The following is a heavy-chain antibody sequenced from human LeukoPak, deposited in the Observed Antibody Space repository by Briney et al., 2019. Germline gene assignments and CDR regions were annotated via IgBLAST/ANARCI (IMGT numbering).Heavy chain of an antibody. V-gene: IGHV3-64D*09. CDR3: VKDLRSDFMGVLSRYLSY. D-gene: IGHD2/OR15-2a*01. Sequence: GGSLRLSCSASGFTFSSFAMHWVRQAPGKGLEYVAAISRNGGSTYYADSVKGRFTISRDNSKSTLYLQMSSLRAGDTAVYLCVKDLRSDFMGVLSRYLSYWGQGTLVTVSS. CDR2: ISRNGGST. CDR1: GFTFSSFA. J-gene: IGHJ4*02.